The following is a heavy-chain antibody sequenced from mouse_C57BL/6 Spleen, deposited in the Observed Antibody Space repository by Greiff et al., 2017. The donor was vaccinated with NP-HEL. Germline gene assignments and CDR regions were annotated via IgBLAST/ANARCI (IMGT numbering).Heavy chain of an antibody. CDR1: GYTFTSYG. J-gene: IGHJ3*01. D-gene: IGHD1-1*01. V-gene: IGHV1-81*01. CDR2: IYPRSGNT. Sequence: VKLVESGAELARPGASVKLSCKASGYTFTSYGISWVKQRTGQGLEWIGEIYPRSGNTYYNEKFKGKATLTADKSSSTAYMELRSLTSEDSAVYFCATTVVEGAYWGQGTLVTVSA. CDR3: ATTVVEGAY.